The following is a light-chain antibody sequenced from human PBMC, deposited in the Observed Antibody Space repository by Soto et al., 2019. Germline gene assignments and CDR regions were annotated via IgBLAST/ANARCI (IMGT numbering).Light chain of an antibody. CDR1: QSVSSS. Sequence: EVVMTQSPATLSVSPGERATLSCRASQSVSSSLAWYQQKPGQAPRLLIYGASSRATGIPDRFSGSGSGTDFTLTISRLEPEDFAVYYCQQYGSSHLTFGGGTKVDI. V-gene: IGKV3-20*01. CDR2: GAS. CDR3: QQYGSSHLT. J-gene: IGKJ4*01.